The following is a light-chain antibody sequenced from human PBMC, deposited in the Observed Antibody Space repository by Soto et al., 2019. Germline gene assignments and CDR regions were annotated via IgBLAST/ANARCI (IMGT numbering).Light chain of an antibody. CDR1: HSISTY. J-gene: IGKJ1*01. Sequence: DIQLTQSPSTLSASVGDRVTITCRASHSISTYLAWYQQKPGKAPKALIYTVSTLQSGVPSRFSGSVSGTEFTLTITSLQPDDFATYYCQKYNSFSWTFGQGTKVEVK. V-gene: IGKV1-5*03. CDR3: QKYNSFSWT. CDR2: TVS.